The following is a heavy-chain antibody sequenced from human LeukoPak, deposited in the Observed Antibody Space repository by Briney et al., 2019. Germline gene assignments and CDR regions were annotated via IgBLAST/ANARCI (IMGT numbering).Heavy chain of an antibody. Sequence: RGSLRLSCEASGFTLSNYWMSWVRHAPGKGLEWVANIKQDGSEKYYVDSVKGRFTISRDNAKNTLYLQMTSLRAEDTAVYYCARDGCWGQGTLVTVSS. CDR2: IKQDGSEK. J-gene: IGHJ4*02. CDR1: GFTLSNYW. D-gene: IGHD2-2*03. CDR3: ARDGC. V-gene: IGHV3-7*04.